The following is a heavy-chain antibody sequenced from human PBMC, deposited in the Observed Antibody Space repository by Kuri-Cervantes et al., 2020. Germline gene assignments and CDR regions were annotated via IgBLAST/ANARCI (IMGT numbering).Heavy chain of an antibody. Sequence: SCAISGDSVSSKSVAWNWIRQSPSRGLEWLGRTYYRSKWKNDYAVSVKSRITINPDTSKNQFSLKLTSVTAADTAVYYCARGPWDYDSSGYFFDALDIWGQGTMVTVSS. V-gene: IGHV6-1*01. CDR2: TYYRSKWKN. CDR1: GDSVSSKSVA. CDR3: ARGPWDYDSSGYFFDALDI. J-gene: IGHJ3*02. D-gene: IGHD3-22*01.